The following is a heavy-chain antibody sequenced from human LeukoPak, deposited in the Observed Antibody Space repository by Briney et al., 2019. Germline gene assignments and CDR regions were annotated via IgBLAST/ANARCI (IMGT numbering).Heavy chain of an antibody. CDR1: GFTVSSNY. J-gene: IGHJ5*02. V-gene: IGHV3-23*01. CDR3: AKGPVGVAHNWFDP. CDR2: ISGSGGST. Sequence: PGGSLRLSCAASGFTVSSNYMSWVRQAPGKGLEWVSAISGSGGSTYYADSVKGRFAISRDNSKNTLYLQMNSLRAEDTAVYYCAKGPVGVAHNWFDPWGQGTLVTVSS. D-gene: IGHD2-15*01.